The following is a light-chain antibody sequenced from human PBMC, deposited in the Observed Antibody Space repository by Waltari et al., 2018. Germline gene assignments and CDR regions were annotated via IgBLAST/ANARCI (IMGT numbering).Light chain of an antibody. J-gene: IGKJ1*01. V-gene: IGKV3-20*01. CDR1: QSISKY. CDR2: HAS. CDR3: QHYESLPVT. Sequence: EIVLTQSPGTLSLSPGERATLSCRASQSISKYLAWYQQKPGQAPRLLIYHASSRAAGIPDMFSGSGSGTDFSLTISRLEPEDVAVYYCQHYESLPVTFGQGTKVEIK.